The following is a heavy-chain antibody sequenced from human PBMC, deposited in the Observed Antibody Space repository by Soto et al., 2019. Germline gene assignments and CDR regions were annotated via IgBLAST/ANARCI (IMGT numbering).Heavy chain of an antibody. Sequence: WTWIRQPPGKGLEWIGYIHYSGSTNYNPSLKSRVTISQDTPKNQVSLNLSSVTAADTAVYFCARAGGYSYGYEDYFDYWGQGTLVTVSS. CDR2: IHYSGST. CDR3: ARAGGYSYGYEDYFDY. V-gene: IGHV4-59*01. D-gene: IGHD5-18*01. J-gene: IGHJ4*02.